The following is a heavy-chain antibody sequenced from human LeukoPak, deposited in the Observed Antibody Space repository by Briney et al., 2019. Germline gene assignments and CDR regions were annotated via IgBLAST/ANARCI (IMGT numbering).Heavy chain of an antibody. J-gene: IGHJ4*02. CDR2: ISAYNGNT. CDR3: ARANYYDSSGYYYFDY. D-gene: IGHD3-22*01. CDR1: GYTFTSYG. V-gene: IGHV1-18*01. Sequence: VASVKVSCKASGYTFTSYGISWVRQAPGQGLEWMGWISAYNGNTNYAQKLQGRVTMTTDTSTSTAYMELRSLRSDDTAMYYCARANYYDSSGYYYFDYWGQGTLVTVSS.